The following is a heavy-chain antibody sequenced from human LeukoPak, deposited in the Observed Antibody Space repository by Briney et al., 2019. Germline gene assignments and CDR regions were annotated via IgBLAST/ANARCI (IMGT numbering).Heavy chain of an antibody. V-gene: IGHV4-34*01. Sequence: SETLSLTCAVYGGSFSGYYWSWIRQPPGKGLEWIGEINHRGSTTYNPSLKSRVTISVDTSKNQFSLKLSSVTAADTAVYYCARVAVQLERRPSDYWGQGTLVTVSS. J-gene: IGHJ4*02. CDR2: INHRGST. CDR1: GGSFSGYY. D-gene: IGHD1-1*01. CDR3: ARVAVQLERRPSDY.